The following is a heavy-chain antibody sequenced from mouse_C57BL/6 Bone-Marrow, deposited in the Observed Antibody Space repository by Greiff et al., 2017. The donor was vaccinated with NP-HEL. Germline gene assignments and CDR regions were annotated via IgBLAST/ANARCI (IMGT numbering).Heavy chain of an antibody. D-gene: IGHD1-1*01. V-gene: IGHV1-55*01. J-gene: IGHJ4*01. CDR1: GYTFTSYW. Sequence: QVQLQQSGAELVKPGASVKMSCKASGYTFTSYWITWVKQRPGQGLEWIGDIYPGSGSTNYNEKFKSKATLTVDTSSSTAYMQLSSLTSEDSAVYYCARDGIGVYYYAMDYWGQGTSVTVSS. CDR3: ARDGIGVYYYAMDY. CDR2: IYPGSGST.